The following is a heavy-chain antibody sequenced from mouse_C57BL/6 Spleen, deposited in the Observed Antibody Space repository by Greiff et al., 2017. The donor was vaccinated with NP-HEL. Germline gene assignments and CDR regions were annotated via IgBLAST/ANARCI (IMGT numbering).Heavy chain of an antibody. CDR1: GYTFTSYT. V-gene: IGHV1-4*01. J-gene: IGHJ4*01. CDR3: ARSQAHAMDY. CDR2: INPSSGYT. D-gene: IGHD3-2*02. Sequence: VQLQQSGAELARPGASVKMSCKASGYTFTSYTMHWVKQRPGQGLEWIGYINPSSGYTKYNQKFKDKATLTADKSSSTAYMQLGSLTSEDSAVYYCARSQAHAMDYWGHGTSVTVSS.